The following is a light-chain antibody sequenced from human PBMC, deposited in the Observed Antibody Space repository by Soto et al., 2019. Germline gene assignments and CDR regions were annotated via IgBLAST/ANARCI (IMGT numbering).Light chain of an antibody. V-gene: IGKV3-15*01. CDR3: QQYDNWPPLT. J-gene: IGKJ4*01. CDR2: GAS. Sequence: EIVMTQSPATLSVSPGDRATLSCRASQSISSDLAWYQQKPGQTPRILIYGASTLATGIPARFSGCGSGTEFTLTSSSLQYEDFAVYYCQQYDNWPPLTFGGGTKVEIK. CDR1: QSISSD.